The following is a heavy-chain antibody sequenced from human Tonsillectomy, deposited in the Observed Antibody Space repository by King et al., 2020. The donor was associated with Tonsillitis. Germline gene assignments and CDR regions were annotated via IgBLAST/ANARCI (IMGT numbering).Heavy chain of an antibody. CDR1: GFNFDDYA. V-gene: IGHV3-9*01. CDR2: ISWNSGRV. J-gene: IGHJ3*02. D-gene: IGHD3-3*01. CDR3: AKDTVRFLEWSHDAFDI. Sequence: VQLVESGGGLVQPGRSLRLSCAASGFNFDDYAMHWVRQVPGKGLEWVSGISWNSGRVDYADSVKGRFTISRDNAKNSLDLQMKSLRPEDTALYYCAKDTVRFLEWSHDAFDIWGQGTMVTVSS.